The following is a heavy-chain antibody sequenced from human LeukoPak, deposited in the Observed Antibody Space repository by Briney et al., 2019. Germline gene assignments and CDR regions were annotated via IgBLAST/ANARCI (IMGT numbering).Heavy chain of an antibody. CDR2: IKPDGSEK. V-gene: IGHV3-7*03. J-gene: IGHJ5*02. Sequence: GGSLRLSCVASGFTFSNYWMDWVRQTQGKGLEWVANIKPDGSEKYYVDSVKGRFTISRDNAKNSLYLQMDSLRAEDTAVYYCARILAWGQGTLVTVSS. CDR3: ARILA. D-gene: IGHD2-15*01. CDR1: GFTFSNYW.